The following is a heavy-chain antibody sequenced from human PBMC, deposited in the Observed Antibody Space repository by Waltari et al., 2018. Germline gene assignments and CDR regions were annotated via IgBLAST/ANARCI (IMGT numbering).Heavy chain of an antibody. D-gene: IGHD2-21*02. Sequence: QVQLQEQGPSLLKPSETLSLICTVPGGSISGFYLSWVRQPPGKGLDWIGYIYYTGSTNFNPSLKSRVTMSVDTSKNQFSLKLSSVTAADTAFYYCARGGGGDWEWFDPWGQGTLVTVSS. CDR2: IYYTGST. J-gene: IGHJ5*02. V-gene: IGHV4-59*01. CDR3: ARGGGGDWEWFDP. CDR1: GGSISGFY.